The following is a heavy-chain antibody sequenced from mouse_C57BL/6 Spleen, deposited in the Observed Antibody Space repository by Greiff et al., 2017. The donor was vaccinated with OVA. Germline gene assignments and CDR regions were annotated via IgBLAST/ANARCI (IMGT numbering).Heavy chain of an antibody. V-gene: IGHV1-52*01. D-gene: IGHD3-2*02. CDR2: IDPSDSET. CDR1: GYTFTSYW. CDR3: ARSDSSGYVLY. J-gene: IGHJ2*01. Sequence: VQLLQPGAELVRPGSSVKLSCKASGYTFTSYWMHWVKQRPIQGLEWIGNIDPSDSETHYNQKFKDKATLTVDKSSSTAYMQLSSLTSEDSAVYYCARSDSSGYVLYWGQGTTLTVSS.